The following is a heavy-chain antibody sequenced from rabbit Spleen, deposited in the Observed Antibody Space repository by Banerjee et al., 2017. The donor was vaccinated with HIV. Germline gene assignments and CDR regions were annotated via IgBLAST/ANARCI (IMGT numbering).Heavy chain of an antibody. Sequence: QEQLEESRGGLVKPEGSLTLTCKASGVSLNDKDVMCWVRQAPGKGLEWIARINIVTGKSVCASWAKGRFPMSRTSSTTVTLQMTSLTAADTATYFCARGDSDGPGGYTYPTKLWGPGTLVTVS. CDR2: INIVTGKS. D-gene: IGHD6-1*01. V-gene: IGHV1S45*01. CDR1: GVSLNDKDV. J-gene: IGHJ4*01. CDR3: ARGDSDGPGGYTYPTKL.